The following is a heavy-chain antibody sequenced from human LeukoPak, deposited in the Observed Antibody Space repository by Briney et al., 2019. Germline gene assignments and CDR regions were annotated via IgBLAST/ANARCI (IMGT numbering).Heavy chain of an antibody. CDR3: ARAVAGKRHFYYYMDV. D-gene: IGHD6-19*01. CDR1: GGSFSGYY. J-gene: IGHJ6*03. CDR2: IYYGGST. Sequence: SETLSLTCAVYGGSFSGYYWSWIRQPPGKGLEWIGNIYYGGSTYYNPSLKSRVTISVDTSKNQFFLKLSSVSAADTAVYYCARAVAGKRHFYYYMDVWGKGTTVTVSS. V-gene: IGHV4-34*01.